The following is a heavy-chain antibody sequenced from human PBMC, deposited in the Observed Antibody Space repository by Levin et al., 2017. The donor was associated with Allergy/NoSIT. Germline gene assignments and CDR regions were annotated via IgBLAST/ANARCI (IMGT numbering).Heavy chain of an antibody. D-gene: IGHD2/OR15-2a*01. Sequence: SQTLSLTCTVSGGSISNDHYYWAWIRQPPGKGLEWIGSVYYDGSAYYDPSLKSRVTISIDTSKNQFSLRLNSVTAADTAVYYCAGEPNSPYYYHYGLDVWGQGTTVTVSS. CDR3: AGEPNSPYYYHYGLDV. CDR2: VYYDGSA. V-gene: IGHV4-39*07. CDR1: GGSISNDHYY. J-gene: IGHJ6*02.